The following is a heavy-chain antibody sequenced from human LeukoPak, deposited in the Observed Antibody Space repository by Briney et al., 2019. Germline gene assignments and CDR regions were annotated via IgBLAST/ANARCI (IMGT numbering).Heavy chain of an antibody. CDR1: GFTFSSSW. V-gene: IGHV3-74*01. J-gene: IGHJ4*02. D-gene: IGHD6-19*01. CDR2: ISDDGSST. Sequence: GGSLRLSCAASGFTFSSSWMHWVRQAPGKGLVWVSRISDDGSSTSYVDSVKGRFTISRDNARSTLYLQMNSLRAEDTAVYYCATDGRSSGWYGFDYWGQGILATVSS. CDR3: ATDGRSSGWYGFDY.